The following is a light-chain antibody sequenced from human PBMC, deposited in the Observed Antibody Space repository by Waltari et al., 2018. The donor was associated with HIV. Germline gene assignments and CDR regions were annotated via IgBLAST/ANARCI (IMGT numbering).Light chain of an antibody. CDR1: QSISSW. CDR2: QAS. CDR3: QQYNSYPWT. J-gene: IGKJ1*01. V-gene: IGKV1-5*03. Sequence: DIQMTQSPSTLSASVGDRVIITCRASQSISSWLAWYQQKPGKAPELLIYQASSLESGVPLRFSGSGSGTEFTLTISSLQPDDFATYYCQQYNSYPWTFGQGTRVEIK.